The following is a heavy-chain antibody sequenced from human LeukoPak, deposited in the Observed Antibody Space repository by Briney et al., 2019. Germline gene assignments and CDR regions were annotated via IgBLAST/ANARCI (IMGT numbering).Heavy chain of an antibody. Sequence: ASVKVSCKASGYTFTSYDINWVRQATGQGLEWMGWMNPNSGNTGYAQKFQGRVTMTRNTSISTAYMELSSLRSEDTAVYYCARGPYSGYDRCLDYWGQGTLVTVSS. J-gene: IGHJ4*02. D-gene: IGHD5-12*01. V-gene: IGHV1-8*01. CDR2: MNPNSGNT. CDR3: ARGPYSGYDRCLDY. CDR1: GYTFTSYD.